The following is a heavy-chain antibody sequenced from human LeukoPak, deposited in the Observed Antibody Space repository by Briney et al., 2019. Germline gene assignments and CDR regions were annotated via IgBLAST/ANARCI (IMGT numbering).Heavy chain of an antibody. CDR2: INPSGGST. Sequence: ASVKVSCKASGYTFTSYYMHWVRQAPGQGLEWMGIINPSGGSTSYAQKFQGRVTMTRDTSTSTVYMELSSPRSEDTAVYYCARGVPLRFLEWLYFDYWGQGTLVTVSS. J-gene: IGHJ4*02. D-gene: IGHD3-3*01. CDR3: ARGVPLRFLEWLYFDY. V-gene: IGHV1-46*01. CDR1: GYTFTSYY.